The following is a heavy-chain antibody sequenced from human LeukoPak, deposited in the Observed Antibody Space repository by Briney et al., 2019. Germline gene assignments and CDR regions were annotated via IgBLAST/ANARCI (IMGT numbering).Heavy chain of an antibody. CDR3: ARGERGRFRRGNWFDP. Sequence: SETLSLACSISNASITTSYWNWIRQPAGKGLVWIGRIYPSGSTNFNPSLKSRVTMSLDTSKNEFSLKLSSVTAADTAVYYCARGERGRFRRGNWFDPWGQRTLVTVSS. CDR1: NASITTSY. V-gene: IGHV4-4*07. CDR2: IYPSGST. D-gene: IGHD2-21*01. J-gene: IGHJ5*02.